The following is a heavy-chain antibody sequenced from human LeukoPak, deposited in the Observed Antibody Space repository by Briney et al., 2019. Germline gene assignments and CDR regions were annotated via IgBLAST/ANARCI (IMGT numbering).Heavy chain of an antibody. V-gene: IGHV5-51*01. J-gene: IGHJ3*02. D-gene: IGHD6-13*01. CDR3: GRIPAAGSLKGSFDI. CDR1: GYSFTSYW. Sequence: GESLQISCKGSGYSFTSYWIGWVRQMPGKGLEWMGIIYPGDSDTRYSPSFQGQVTISADKSINTAYLQWSSLKASDSAMYYCGRIPAAGSLKGSFDIWGQGTMVTVSS. CDR2: IYPGDSDT.